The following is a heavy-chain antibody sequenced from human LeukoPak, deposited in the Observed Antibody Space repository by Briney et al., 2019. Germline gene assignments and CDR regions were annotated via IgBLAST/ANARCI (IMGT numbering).Heavy chain of an antibody. CDR1: GGSISSYY. D-gene: IGHD5-12*01. J-gene: IGHJ6*03. CDR3: ASTQIVATISPYYYMDV. V-gene: IGHV4-59*01. CDR2: IYYSGST. Sequence: PSETLSLTCTVSGGSISSYYWSWIRQPPGKGLEWIGYIYYSGSTNYNPSLKSRVTISVDTSKNQFSLKLSSVTAADTAVYYCASTQIVATISPYYYMDVWGKGTTVTVSS.